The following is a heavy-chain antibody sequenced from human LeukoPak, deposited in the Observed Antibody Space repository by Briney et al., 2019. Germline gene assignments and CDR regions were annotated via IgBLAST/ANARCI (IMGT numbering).Heavy chain of an antibody. CDR2: IRGSGGST. J-gene: IGHJ4*02. CDR3: AKKVGASYYFDY. V-gene: IGHV3-23*01. CDR1: GFTFSSYA. Sequence: PGGSLRLSCAASGFTFSSYAMSWVRQTPGKELEWVSAIRGSGGSTYYADSVKGRFTISRDNSKNTLYLQMNSLRAEDTAVYYCAKKVGASYYFDYWGQGTLVTVSS. D-gene: IGHD1-26*01.